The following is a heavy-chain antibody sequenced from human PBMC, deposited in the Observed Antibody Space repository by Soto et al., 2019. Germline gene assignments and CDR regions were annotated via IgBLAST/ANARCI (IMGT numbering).Heavy chain of an antibody. CDR1: GFTFSSYA. D-gene: IGHD3-22*01. Sequence: TGGSLRLSCAASGFTFSSYAMSWVRQAPGKGLVWVSHIHSDGSTIYYADSVKGRFTISRDNAKNSLYLQMNSQRDEDTAVYYCARAEYDSSGYYYGGADAFDIWGQGTMVTVS. CDR2: IHSDGSTI. CDR3: ARAEYDSSGYYYGGADAFDI. V-gene: IGHV3-48*02. J-gene: IGHJ3*02.